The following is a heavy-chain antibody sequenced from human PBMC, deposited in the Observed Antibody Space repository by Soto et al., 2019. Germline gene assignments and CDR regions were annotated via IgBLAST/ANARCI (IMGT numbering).Heavy chain of an antibody. CDR2: IYYTGRT. V-gene: IGHV4-61*03. Sequence: QVQLQESGPGRVKPSETLSLTCTVSGASVRSGSFYWSWIRKPPGKGLEWIGYIYYTGRTSYNPSLKSRVTISIDPSKNHFALNLTSVTAADTAIYYCARDSTAFLFDYWGQGALVTVSS. D-gene: IGHD3-3*02. CDR1: GASVRSGSFY. CDR3: ARDSTAFLFDY. J-gene: IGHJ4*02.